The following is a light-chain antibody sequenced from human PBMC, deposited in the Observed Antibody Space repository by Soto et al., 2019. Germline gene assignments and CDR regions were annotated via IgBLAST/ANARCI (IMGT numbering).Light chain of an antibody. CDR1: SSDVGGHNF. J-gene: IGLJ2*01. CDR2: EVS. V-gene: IGLV2-8*01. Sequence: QSALTQPPSASGSPGQSVTISCTGSSSDVGGHNFVSWYQQHPGKAPKLIIYEVSKRPAGVPDRFSGSKSGNTASLTISGLQAEDEADYHCNSYAGSNTMVFGGGTQLTAL. CDR3: NSYAGSNTMV.